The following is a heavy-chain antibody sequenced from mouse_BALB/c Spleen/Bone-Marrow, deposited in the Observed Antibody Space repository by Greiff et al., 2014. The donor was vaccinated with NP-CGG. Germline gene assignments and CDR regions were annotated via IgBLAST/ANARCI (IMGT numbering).Heavy chain of an antibody. CDR1: GFNIKDTY. Sequence: EVQLQQSGAELAKPGASVKLSCPASGFNIKDTYMHWVKQRPEQGLEWIGRIDPANGDTKYDPKFQGKATITADTSSNTAYLQLSSLTSEDTAVYYCTKPSFYYGSSYWYFDVWGAGTTVTVSS. V-gene: IGHV14-3*02. J-gene: IGHJ1*01. CDR2: IDPANGDT. CDR3: TKPSFYYGSSYWYFDV. D-gene: IGHD1-1*01.